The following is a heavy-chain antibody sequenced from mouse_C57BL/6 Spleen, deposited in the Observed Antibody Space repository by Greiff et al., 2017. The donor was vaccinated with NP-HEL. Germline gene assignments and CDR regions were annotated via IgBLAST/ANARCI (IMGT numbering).Heavy chain of an antibody. CDR2: IDPSDSET. CDR1: GYTFTSYW. V-gene: IGHV1-52*01. J-gene: IGHJ1*03. Sequence: QVQLKQPGAELVRPGSSVKLSCKASGYTFTSYWMHWVKQRPIQGLEWIGNIDPSDSETHYNQKFKDKATLTVDKSSSTAYMQLSSLTSEDSAVYYCARGGTTVGHWYFDVWGTGTTVTVSS. CDR3: ARGGTTVGHWYFDV. D-gene: IGHD1-1*01.